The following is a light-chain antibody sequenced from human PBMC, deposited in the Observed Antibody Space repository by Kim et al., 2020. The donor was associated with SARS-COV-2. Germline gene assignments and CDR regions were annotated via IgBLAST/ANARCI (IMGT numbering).Light chain of an antibody. J-gene: IGLJ3*02. V-gene: IGLV1-44*01. CDR3: ASWDDRLNGMV. Sequence: SVLTQPPSVSGPPGQWVTISCSGSSSNIGSNIVNWFQQLPGTAPQLLIYTNTKRPSGVPDRFSGSKSGTSASLAISGLQSEDEADYYCASWDDRLNGMVFGGGTQLTVL. CDR2: TNT. CDR1: SSNIGSNI.